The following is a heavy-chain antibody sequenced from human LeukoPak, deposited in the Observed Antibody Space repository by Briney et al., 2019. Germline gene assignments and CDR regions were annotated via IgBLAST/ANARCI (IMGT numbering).Heavy chain of an antibody. D-gene: IGHD2-2*01. J-gene: IGHJ3*02. Sequence: GESLKISCKGSGYSFTSYWIGWVRQMPGKGLEWMGIIYPGDSDTRYSPSFQGQVTISADKSISTAYLQWSSLKASDTAMYYCARPYCSSTSRAFSDAFDIWGQGTMVTVSS. CDR3: ARPYCSSTSRAFSDAFDI. CDR1: GYSFTSYW. CDR2: IYPGDSDT. V-gene: IGHV5-51*01.